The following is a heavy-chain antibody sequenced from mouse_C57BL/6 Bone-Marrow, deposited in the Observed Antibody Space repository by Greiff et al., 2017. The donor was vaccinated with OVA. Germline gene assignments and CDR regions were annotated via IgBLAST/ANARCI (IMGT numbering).Heavy chain of an antibody. D-gene: IGHD2-3*01. CDR2: ISSGSSTI. Sequence: EVQLVESGGGLVKPGGSLKLSCAASGFTFSDYGMHWVRQAPEKGLEWVAYISSGSSTIYYADTVKGRFTISRDNAKNTLFLQMTSLRSEDTAMYYCARPSDGYYDYYAMDYWGQGTSVTVSS. V-gene: IGHV5-17*01. J-gene: IGHJ4*01. CDR3: ARPSDGYYDYYAMDY. CDR1: GFTFSDYG.